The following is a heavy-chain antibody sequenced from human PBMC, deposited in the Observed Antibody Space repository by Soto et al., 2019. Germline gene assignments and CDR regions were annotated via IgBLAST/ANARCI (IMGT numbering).Heavy chain of an antibody. Sequence: QVQLVESGGGVVQPGRSLRLSCAASGFTFSSYGMHWVRQAPGKGLEWVAVIWYDGSNKYYADSVKGRFTISRDNSKNTLYLQMNILRAEDKAVYYCARDGADTAMVKYYYYYYGMDVWGQGTTVTVSS. D-gene: IGHD5-18*01. CDR3: ARDGADTAMVKYYYYYYGMDV. CDR1: GFTFSSYG. J-gene: IGHJ6*02. V-gene: IGHV3-33*01. CDR2: IWYDGSNK.